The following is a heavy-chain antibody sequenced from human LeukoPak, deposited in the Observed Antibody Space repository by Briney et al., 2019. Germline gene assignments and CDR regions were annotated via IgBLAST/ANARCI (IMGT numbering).Heavy chain of an antibody. D-gene: IGHD6-13*01. Sequence: ASVKVSCKASGYTFTSYAMHWVRQAPGQRLEWMGGINAGNGNTKYSQKFQGRVTITRDTSASTAYMELSSLRSEDTAVYYCARDRPPYSSSWYVIHGLDVWGQGTTVTVSS. V-gene: IGHV1-3*01. CDR1: GYTFTSYA. J-gene: IGHJ6*02. CDR2: INAGNGNT. CDR3: ARDRPPYSSSWYVIHGLDV.